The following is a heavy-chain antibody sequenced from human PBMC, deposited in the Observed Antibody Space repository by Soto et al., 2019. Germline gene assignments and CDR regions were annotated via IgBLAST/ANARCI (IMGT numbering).Heavy chain of an antibody. Sequence: QVQLVQSGAEVKKPGASVKVSCKASGYTFTSYGISWVRQAPGQGLEWMGWISAYNGNTNYAQKLQGRVTRSTDTSTCTAHMKLRGLRYADTALYDCARDPPEQPVEYYSYGMVAWLQDTKVTVSS. CDR1: GYTFTSYG. CDR2: ISAYNGNT. D-gene: IGHD3-10*01. J-gene: IGHJ6*02. CDR3: ARDPPEQPVEYYSYGMVA. V-gene: IGHV1-18*01.